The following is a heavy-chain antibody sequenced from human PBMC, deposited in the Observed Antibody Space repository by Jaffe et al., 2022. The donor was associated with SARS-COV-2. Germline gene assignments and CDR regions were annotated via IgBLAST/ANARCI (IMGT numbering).Heavy chain of an antibody. D-gene: IGHD1-20*01. Sequence: EVQLEESGGGLVQPGGSLRLSCAASGFKFNNYAMSWVRQAPGKGLEWVSGISVSGDSIYYADSVKGRFTISRDNSKNTLYLQMSSLRAEDTAIYYCARHGTNWNDRPLDYWGQGTLVTVSS. CDR2: ISVSGDSI. CDR1: GFKFNNYA. V-gene: IGHV3-23*04. CDR3: ARHGTNWNDRPLDY. J-gene: IGHJ4*02.